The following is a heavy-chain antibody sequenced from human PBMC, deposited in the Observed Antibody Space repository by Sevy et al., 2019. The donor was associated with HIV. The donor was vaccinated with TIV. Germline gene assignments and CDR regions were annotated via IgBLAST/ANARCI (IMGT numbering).Heavy chain of an antibody. J-gene: IGHJ5*02. CDR2: IWFDGSNT. CDR1: GFTFSSYG. D-gene: IGHD2-15*01. Sequence: GGSLRLSCAASGFTFSSYGMHWVRQAPGKGLEWVAVIWFDGSNTYYADSVKGRFTISRDIAKNTLHLQMNSLRAEDTAVYYCAKGSCSGGSCYSNWFDPWGQGTLVTVSS. CDR3: AKGSCSGGSCYSNWFDP. V-gene: IGHV3-33*06.